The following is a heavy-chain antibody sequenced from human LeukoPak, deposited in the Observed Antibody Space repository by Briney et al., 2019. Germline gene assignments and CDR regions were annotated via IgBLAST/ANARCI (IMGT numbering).Heavy chain of an antibody. D-gene: IGHD4/OR15-4a*01. CDR1: GFTFSSYG. Sequence: PGGSLRLSCAASGFTFSSYGMHWVRQAPGKGLEWVSTMAAMSGNTFYGDSVKGRFTISRDNSKNMLYLQMNSLRAEDTALYYCAKDSDYFLDSCGQGTLVTVS. CDR2: MAAMSGNT. V-gene: IGHV3-NL1*01. J-gene: IGHJ4*02. CDR3: AKDSDYFLDS.